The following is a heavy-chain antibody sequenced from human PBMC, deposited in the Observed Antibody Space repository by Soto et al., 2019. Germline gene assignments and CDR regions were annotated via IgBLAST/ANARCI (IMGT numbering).Heavy chain of an antibody. J-gene: IGHJ6*02. CDR2: IYPSDSYT. CDR1: GYRFNNYW. V-gene: IGHV5-10-1*01. CDR3: ATLEHMRQYYLGIDV. Sequence: PGESLKISCKGSGYRFNNYWITWVRQMPGKGLEWLARIYPSDSYTNYSPSFEGRVTASVDKSTSTAYLQWSSLQASDTATYYCATLEHMRQYYLGIDVWGQGTPVTVSS. D-gene: IGHD2-8*01.